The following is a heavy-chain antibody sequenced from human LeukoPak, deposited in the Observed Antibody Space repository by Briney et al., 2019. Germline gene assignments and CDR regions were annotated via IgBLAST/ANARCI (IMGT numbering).Heavy chain of an antibody. CDR2: ISYDGNYK. D-gene: IGHD6-19*01. CDR3: AKDLGQWLAFFDY. J-gene: IGHJ4*02. V-gene: IGHV3-30*04. CDR1: GFTFSSYV. Sequence: GGSLRLSCAASGFTFSSYVLHWVRQAPGKGLEWVAVISYDGNYKSYADSIKGRFTISRDNSKNTLYLQMNSLRAEDTAVYYCAKDLGQWLAFFDYWGQGTLVTVSS.